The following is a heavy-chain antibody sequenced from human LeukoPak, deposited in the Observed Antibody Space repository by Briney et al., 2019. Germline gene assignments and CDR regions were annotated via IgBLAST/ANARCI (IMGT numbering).Heavy chain of an antibody. J-gene: IGHJ4*02. Sequence: GGSLRLSCAASGFRFSDYSMNWVRQAPGKGLEWISYIGISSGNTNYADSVKGRFTISGDKAKNSLYLQMNSLRVEDTAVYFCARDYKYAFDNWGQGTLVTVSS. CDR1: GFRFSDYS. V-gene: IGHV3-48*01. D-gene: IGHD5-24*01. CDR3: ARDYKYAFDN. CDR2: IGISSGNT.